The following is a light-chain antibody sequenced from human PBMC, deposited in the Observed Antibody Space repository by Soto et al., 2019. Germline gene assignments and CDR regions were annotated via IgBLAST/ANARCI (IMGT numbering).Light chain of an antibody. CDR1: QSVSSD. CDR2: GAS. Sequence: EIVMTQSPATLSVSPGERVTLSCRASQSVSSDLAWYHQKPGQAPRLLIYGASTRATGIPARFSGSGSGTEFTLTINSLQSEDFAVYYGQQYNNWPRAFGQGTKVDIK. J-gene: IGKJ1*01. V-gene: IGKV3-15*01. CDR3: QQYNNWPRA.